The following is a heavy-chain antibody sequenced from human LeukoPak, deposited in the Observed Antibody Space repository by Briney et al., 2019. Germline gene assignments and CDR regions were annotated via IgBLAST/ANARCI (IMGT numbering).Heavy chain of an antibody. D-gene: IGHD3-22*01. CDR1: GFTFSINA. J-gene: IGHJ4*02. CDR2: ISGGGSST. V-gene: IGHV3-23*01. Sequence: GGSLRLSCAASGFTFSINAMSWVRQAPGKGLEWVSAISGGGSSTYYADSVKGRFTISRDNSKNTLYLQMNNLRAEDTAVYYCAKDRAYYYDSSGYYHFDYWGQGTLVTVSS. CDR3: AKDRAYYYDSSGYYHFDY.